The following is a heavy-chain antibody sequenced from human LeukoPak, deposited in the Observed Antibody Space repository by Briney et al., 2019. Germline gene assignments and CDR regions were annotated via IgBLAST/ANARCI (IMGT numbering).Heavy chain of an antibody. Sequence: SETLSLTCTVSGGSISSYYWSWIRQPAGKGLEWIGRIYTSGSTNYNPSLKSRVTMSVDTSKNQFSLKLSSVTAADTAVYYCASSYCSSTSCYDYFDYWGQGTLVTVSS. CDR1: GGSISSYY. CDR2: IYTSGST. CDR3: ASSYCSSTSCYDYFDY. D-gene: IGHD2-2*01. V-gene: IGHV4-4*07. J-gene: IGHJ4*02.